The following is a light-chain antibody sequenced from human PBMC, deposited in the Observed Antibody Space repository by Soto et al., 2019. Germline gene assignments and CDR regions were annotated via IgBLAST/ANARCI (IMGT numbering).Light chain of an antibody. Sequence: QSVLTQPDSVSGSPGQSITISCTGTSSDVGGYNYVSWYQQHPGKAPKLMIYDVSNRPSGVSNRFSGSKSGNTASLTISGLQAEDEADYYCSSYTSSSTRVFGTGTKLTVL. J-gene: IGLJ1*01. CDR1: SSDVGGYNY. CDR2: DVS. V-gene: IGLV2-14*01. CDR3: SSYTSSSTRV.